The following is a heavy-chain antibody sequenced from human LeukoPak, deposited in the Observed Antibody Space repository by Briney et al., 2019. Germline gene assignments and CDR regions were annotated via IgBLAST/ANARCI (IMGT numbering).Heavy chain of an antibody. CDR1: GYTFTTYG. CDR2: ISAYNGNT. Sequence: ASVKVSCKASGYTFTTYGISWVRQAPGQGLEWMGLISAYNGNTNYAQKLQGRVSMTTDTSTSTAYMELRSLTSDDTAVYYCARDRDILTAYYMNYWGQGTLVTVSS. D-gene: IGHD3-9*01. J-gene: IGHJ4*02. V-gene: IGHV1-18*04. CDR3: ARDRDILTAYYMNY.